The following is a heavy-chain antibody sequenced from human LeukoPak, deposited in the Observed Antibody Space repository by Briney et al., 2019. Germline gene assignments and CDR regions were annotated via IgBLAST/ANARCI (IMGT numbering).Heavy chain of an antibody. Sequence: GGSRRPSCPASGFTFSNYARTWFGQPPGKGLEWVQFISGSGGNTYYGDSVKGRFIISRDNSKNTLYLQMNSLRAEDTAVYYCATVRGCGGDCYYLDYWGQGTLVTVSS. CDR3: ATVRGCGGDCYYLDY. CDR2: ISGSGGNT. D-gene: IGHD2-21*02. CDR1: GFTFSNYA. J-gene: IGHJ4*02. V-gene: IGHV3-23*01.